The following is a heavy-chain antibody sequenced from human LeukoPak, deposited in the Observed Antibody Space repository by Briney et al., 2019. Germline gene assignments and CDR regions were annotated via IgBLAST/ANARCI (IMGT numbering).Heavy chain of an antibody. CDR2: ISGGGGST. CDR3: AKAGGWYYFDY. Sequence: GGSLRLSCGASGFTFSSYAMSWVRQAPGKGREWISAISGGGGSTYYADSVKGRFTISRDNSKNTLYLQMNSLRAEDTAVYYCAKAGGWYYFDYWGQGTLVTVAS. CDR1: GFTFSSYA. D-gene: IGHD6-19*01. V-gene: IGHV3-23*01. J-gene: IGHJ4*02.